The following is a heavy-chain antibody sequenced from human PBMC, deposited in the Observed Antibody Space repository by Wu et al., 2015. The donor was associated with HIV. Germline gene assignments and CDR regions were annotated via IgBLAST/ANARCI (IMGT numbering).Heavy chain of an antibody. V-gene: IGHV1-69*05. Sequence: QVQLVQSGAEVKKPGSSVKVSCKASGGTFSSYAISWVRQAPGQGLEWMGGIIPIFGTANYAQKFQGRVTITTDESTSTAYMELSSLRSEDTAVYYCARGPSSLRLDRSHFDYWARERWSPSPQ. D-gene: IGHD4-17*01. J-gene: IGHJ4*02. CDR2: IIPIFGTA. CDR3: ARGPSSLRLDRSHFDY. CDR1: GGTFSSYA.